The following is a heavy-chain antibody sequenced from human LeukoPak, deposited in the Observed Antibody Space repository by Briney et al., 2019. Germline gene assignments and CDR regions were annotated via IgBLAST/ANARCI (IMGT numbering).Heavy chain of an antibody. CDR2: INPSGDST. V-gene: IGHV1-46*01. J-gene: IGHJ4*02. CDR1: GYTFTSYY. D-gene: IGHD6-13*01. CDR3: ARAVRSKGSSSWTGNGRDY. Sequence: GASVKVSCKASGYTFTSYYMHWVRQAPGQGLEWMGIINPSGDSTSYAQKFQGRVTMTRDTSTSTVYMELSSLRSEDTAVYYCARAVRSKGSSSWTGNGRDYWGQGTLVTVSS.